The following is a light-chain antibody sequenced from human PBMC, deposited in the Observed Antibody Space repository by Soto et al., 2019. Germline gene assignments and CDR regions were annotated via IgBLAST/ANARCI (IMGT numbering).Light chain of an antibody. Sequence: DIQMPQSPSSLSASVGDRVTITCQASQDISNYLNWYQQKPGKAPKLLIYDASNLETGVPSRFSGSGSGTDFTFTISSLQPEDIATYYCQPGTFGPGTKVDIK. CDR2: DAS. CDR1: QDISNY. CDR3: QPGT. J-gene: IGKJ3*01. V-gene: IGKV1-33*01.